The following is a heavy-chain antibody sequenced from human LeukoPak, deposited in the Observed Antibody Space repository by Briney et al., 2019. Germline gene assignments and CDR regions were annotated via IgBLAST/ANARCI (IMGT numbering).Heavy chain of an antibody. J-gene: IGHJ3*02. CDR3: ARVKNGNSQDAFDI. Sequence: ASVKVSCKASGYTFTSYGISWVRQAPGQGLEWMGWISAYNGNTNYAQKLQGRVTMTTDTSTSTAYMELRSLRSDDTAAYYCARVKNGNSQDAFDIWGQGTMVTVSS. CDR1: GYTFTSYG. V-gene: IGHV1-18*01. D-gene: IGHD4-23*01. CDR2: ISAYNGNT.